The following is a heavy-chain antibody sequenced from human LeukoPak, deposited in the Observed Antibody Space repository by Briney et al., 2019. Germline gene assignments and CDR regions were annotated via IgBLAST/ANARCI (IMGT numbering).Heavy chain of an antibody. J-gene: IGHJ5*02. CDR2: ISAYNGNT. V-gene: IGHV1-18*01. CDR3: AYAPYYGSGSYCCWFDP. D-gene: IGHD3-10*01. Sequence: GASVKVSCKASGYTFTSYGISWVRQAPGQGPEWMGWISAYNGNTNYAQKLQGRVTMTTDTSTSTAYMELRSLRSDDTAVYYCAYAPYYGSGSYCCWFDPWGQGTLVTVSS. CDR1: GYTFTSYG.